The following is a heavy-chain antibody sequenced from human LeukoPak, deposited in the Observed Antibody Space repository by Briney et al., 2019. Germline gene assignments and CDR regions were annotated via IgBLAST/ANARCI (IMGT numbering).Heavy chain of an antibody. CDR1: GFTFSNYA. Sequence: GGSLRLSCVTSGFTFSNYAMSWVRQAPGKGLEWVSDITKSGRDTFYADSVKGRFTISRDNSKNTVNLQMNSLRAEDTAVYYCARGNIAFWGQGTLVTVSS. CDR2: ITKSGRDT. D-gene: IGHD3-3*02. CDR3: ARGNIAF. J-gene: IGHJ4*02. V-gene: IGHV3-23*01.